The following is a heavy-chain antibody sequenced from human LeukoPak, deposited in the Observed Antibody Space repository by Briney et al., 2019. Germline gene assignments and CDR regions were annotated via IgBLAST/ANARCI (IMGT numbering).Heavy chain of an antibody. CDR3: AKGIGRYDYGMTFDY. CDR2: VTGSGGSI. V-gene: IGHV3-23*01. Sequence: GESLRLSCAASGFSFSSYGMSWVRQAPGKGLEWVSGVTGSGGSISYADSVKGRSTISRDNSKNTLYLQMNSLRAEDTAVYYCAKGIGRYDYGMTFDYWGQGTLVTVSS. D-gene: IGHD3-16*01. CDR1: GFSFSSYG. J-gene: IGHJ4*02.